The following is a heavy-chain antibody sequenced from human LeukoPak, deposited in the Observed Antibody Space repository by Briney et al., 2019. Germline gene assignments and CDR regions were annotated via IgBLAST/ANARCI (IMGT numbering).Heavy chain of an antibody. D-gene: IGHD1-7*01. Sequence: SVKVSCKASGGTFGSYAISWVRQAPGQGLEWMGRIIPIFGIANYAQKFQGRVTITADKSTSTAYMELSSLRSEDTAVYYCARDMITGTTLPGYWGQGTLVTVSS. V-gene: IGHV1-69*04. CDR3: ARDMITGTTLPGY. CDR1: GGTFGSYA. CDR2: IIPIFGIA. J-gene: IGHJ4*02.